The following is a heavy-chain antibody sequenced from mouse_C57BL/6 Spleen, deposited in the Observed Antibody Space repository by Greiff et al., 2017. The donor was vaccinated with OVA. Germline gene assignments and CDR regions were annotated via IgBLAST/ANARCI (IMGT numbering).Heavy chain of an antibody. CDR3: AREDYGSSRWYVDV. Sequence: EVKLQESGGGLVKPGGSLKLSCAASGFTFSSYALSWVRQTPEKRLEWVATISDGGSYTYYPENVKGRFTISRDNAKNNLSLQMSHLKSVDTAMYYCAREDYGSSRWYVDVWGTGTTVTVSS. D-gene: IGHD1-1*01. CDR2: ISDGGSYT. J-gene: IGHJ1*03. CDR1: GFTFSSYA. V-gene: IGHV5-4*01.